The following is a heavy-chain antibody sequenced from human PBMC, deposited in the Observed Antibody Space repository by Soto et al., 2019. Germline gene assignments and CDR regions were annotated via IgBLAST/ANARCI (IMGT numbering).Heavy chain of an antibody. CDR2: INPSGGST. D-gene: IGHD4-4*01. CDR1: GYTFTSYY. CDR3: SREPLMTTVTIWGADAFDI. V-gene: IGHV1-46*01. J-gene: IGHJ3*02. Sequence: QVQLVQSGAEVKKPGASVKVSCKASGYTFTSYYMHWVRQAPGQGLEWMGIINPSGGSTSYSQKVQGRVTMTRYTSTSTVYMELSSLRSEDTAVYYCSREPLMTTVTIWGADAFDIWGQGTMVTVSS.